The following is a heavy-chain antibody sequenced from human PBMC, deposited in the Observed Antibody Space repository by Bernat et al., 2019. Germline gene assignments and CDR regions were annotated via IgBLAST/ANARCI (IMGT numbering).Heavy chain of an antibody. CDR2: IKQDGSEK. D-gene: IGHD3-16*01. V-gene: IGHV3-7*03. Sequence: EVQLVESGGGLVQPGGSLRLSCAASGFTFSSYWMSWVRQAPGKGLEWVANIKQDGSEKYYVDSVKGRFTISRDNAKNSLYLQMNSLRAEDTAVYYCARAGERYGDYYDYWGQGTLVTVSS. CDR3: ARAGERYGDYYDY. CDR1: GFTFSSYW. J-gene: IGHJ4*02.